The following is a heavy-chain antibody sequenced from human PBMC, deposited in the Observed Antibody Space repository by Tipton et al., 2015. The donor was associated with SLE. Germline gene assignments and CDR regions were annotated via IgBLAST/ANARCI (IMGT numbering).Heavy chain of an antibody. CDR3: ARESFTNDFYYYMDV. CDR1: GVSVTNYY. D-gene: IGHD2-8*01. Sequence: TPSLTCTVSGVSVTNYYWSWIRQPPGKRLEWIGFIQGRENTNYNPSLESRVTISVDTSKNQFSLQLTSVTAADTAIYYCARESFTNDFYYYMDVWGKGTTVTVSS. J-gene: IGHJ6*03. V-gene: IGHV4-59*02. CDR2: IQGRENT.